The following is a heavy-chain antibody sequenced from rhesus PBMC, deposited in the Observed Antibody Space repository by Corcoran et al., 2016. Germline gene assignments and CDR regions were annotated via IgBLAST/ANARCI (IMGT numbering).Heavy chain of an antibody. Sequence: QLQLQESGPGLVKPSETLSLTCAVSGYSISSGYGWSWIRQPPGKGLEWIWYISYSGSPSYNPSLKSRVTISRDTSKNQFSLKLSSVTAADTAVYYCARGYGGALYYWGQGVLVTVSS. CDR1: GYSISSGYG. V-gene: IGHV4-122*02. D-gene: IGHD1-44*02. CDR2: ISYSGSP. CDR3: ARGYGGALYY. J-gene: IGHJ4*01.